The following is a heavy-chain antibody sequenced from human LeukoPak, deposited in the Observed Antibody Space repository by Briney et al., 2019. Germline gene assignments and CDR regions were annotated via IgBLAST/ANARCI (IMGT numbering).Heavy chain of an antibody. CDR2: IVVGSGNT. CDR3: AAVPNANAWYWDDAFDI. V-gene: IGHV1-58*01. Sequence: TSVRVSCKASGFTFTTSAVQWVRQTRGQRLEWIGRIVVGSGNTDHAQKFQGRLTITRDISTSTAYMELSSLTSDDTAVYYCAAVPNANAWYWDDAFDIWGQGTMVTVSS. CDR1: GFTFTTSA. D-gene: IGHD2-8*02. J-gene: IGHJ3*02.